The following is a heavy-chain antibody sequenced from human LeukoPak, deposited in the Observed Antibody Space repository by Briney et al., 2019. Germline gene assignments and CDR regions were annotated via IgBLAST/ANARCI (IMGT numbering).Heavy chain of an antibody. CDR3: ARGSRNYYDSSGPPDY. V-gene: IGHV1-2*02. J-gene: IGHJ4*02. CDR1: GYTFTGYY. Sequence: ASVKVSCKASGYTFTGYYMHWVRQAPGQGLEWMGWINPNSGGTNYAQKFQGRVTMTRDTSISTAYMELSRLRSDDTAVYYCARGSRNYYDSSGPPDYWGQGTLVTVSS. D-gene: IGHD3-22*01. CDR2: INPNSGGT.